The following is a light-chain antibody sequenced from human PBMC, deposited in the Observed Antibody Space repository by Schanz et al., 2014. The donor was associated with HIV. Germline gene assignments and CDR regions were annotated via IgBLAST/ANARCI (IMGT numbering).Light chain of an antibody. CDR1: QGISTSY. CDR2: GAF. CDR3: QQYSDWPPST. J-gene: IGKJ2*01. V-gene: IGKV3-15*01. Sequence: ESVLTQSPGTLSLSPGERATLSCRASQGISTSYLAWYQQKPGQAPRLLIYGAFTRATGIPVRFSGRGSGTEFTLTISGLQSEDFALYYCQQYSDWPPSTFGQGTKVEIK.